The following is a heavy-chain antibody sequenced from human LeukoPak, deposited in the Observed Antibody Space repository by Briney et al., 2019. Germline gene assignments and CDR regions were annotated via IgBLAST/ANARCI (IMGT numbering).Heavy chain of an antibody. J-gene: IGHJ6*03. V-gene: IGHV3-30*02. CDR3: AKGPEARPIYYYYYMDV. CDR2: IRYDGSNK. D-gene: IGHD1-14*01. CDR1: GFTFSSYG. Sequence: PGGSLRLSCAASGFTFSSYGMHWVRQAPGKGLEWVAFIRYDGSNKYYADSVKGRFTISRDNSKNTLYLQMNSLRAEDTAVYYCAKGPEARPIYYYYYMDVWGKGTTVTVSS.